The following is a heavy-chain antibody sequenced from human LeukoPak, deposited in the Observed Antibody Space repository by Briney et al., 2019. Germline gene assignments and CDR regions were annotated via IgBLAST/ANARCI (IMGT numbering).Heavy chain of an antibody. CDR3: VRGAFHAGSGNYYDY. V-gene: IGHV3-74*03. Sequence: GGSLRLSCAASGFTFSNYWIHWVRRAPGKGLVWVSRIDNAGSITTYADSVKGRFTISRDNAENTLYLQMNSLRVEDTAVYYCVRGAFHAGSGNYYDYWGQGPLVTVSS. CDR1: GFTFSNYW. D-gene: IGHD3-22*01. J-gene: IGHJ4*02. CDR2: IDNAGSIT.